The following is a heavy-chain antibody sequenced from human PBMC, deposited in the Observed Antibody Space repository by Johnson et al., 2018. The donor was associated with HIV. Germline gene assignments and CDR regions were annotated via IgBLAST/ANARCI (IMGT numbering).Heavy chain of an antibody. CDR1: AFTFSSYG. CDR3: ARDGGDGYNWEAFDI. CDR2: IRYDGSNK. V-gene: IGHV3-33*01. Sequence: QVQLVESGGGVVQPGRSLRLSCAASAFTFSSYGMHWVRQAPGKGLEWVAFIRYDGSNKYYADSVQGRFTISSDNSKNTLYLQMNSLRAEDTAVYYCARDGGDGYNWEAFDIWGQGTMVTVSS. J-gene: IGHJ3*02. D-gene: IGHD5-24*01.